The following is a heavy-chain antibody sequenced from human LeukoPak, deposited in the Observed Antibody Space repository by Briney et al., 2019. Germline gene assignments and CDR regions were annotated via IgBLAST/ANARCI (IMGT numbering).Heavy chain of an antibody. J-gene: IGHJ4*02. CDR1: GFAVSDNY. CDR2: INSGGKT. V-gene: IGHV3-53*01. CDR3: ARSNGATLTTRYFDY. Sequence: GGSLRLSCAASGFAVSDNYMNWVRQAPRKGLEWVSLINSGGKTFYADSVKGRFSISRDSSENTLYLQMNSLGDEDTALYYCARSNGATLTTRYFDYWGQGTLVTVSS. D-gene: IGHD2-8*01.